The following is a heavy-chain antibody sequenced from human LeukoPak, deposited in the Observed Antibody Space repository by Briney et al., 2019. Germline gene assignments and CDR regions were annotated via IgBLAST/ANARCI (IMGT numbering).Heavy chain of an antibody. J-gene: IGHJ3*02. CDR1: GYTFTGYY. V-gene: IGHV1-2*02. CDR3: AREGYCSGGSCNDAFDI. D-gene: IGHD2-15*01. CDR2: INPNSGGT. Sequence: ASVKVSCKASGYTFTGYYMHWVRQAPGQGLEWMEWINPNSGGTNYAQKFQGRVTMTRDTSISTAYMELSRLRSDDTAVYYCAREGYCSGGSCNDAFDIWGQGTMVTVSS.